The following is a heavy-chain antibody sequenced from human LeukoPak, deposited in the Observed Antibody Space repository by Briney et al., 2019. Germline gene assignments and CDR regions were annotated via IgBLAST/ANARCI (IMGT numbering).Heavy chain of an antibody. Sequence: GGSLRLSCAATGFSFRSYWMNWVRQAPGKGLEWLAIIKQDGSEKHYKGSVEGRFTISRDNAKNSLHLQMNSLRAEDTAVYYCAGGSGYLITSWGQGTLVTVSS. CDR3: AGGSGYLITS. J-gene: IGHJ5*02. D-gene: IGHD3-9*01. V-gene: IGHV3-7*01. CDR1: GFSFRSYW. CDR2: IKQDGSEK.